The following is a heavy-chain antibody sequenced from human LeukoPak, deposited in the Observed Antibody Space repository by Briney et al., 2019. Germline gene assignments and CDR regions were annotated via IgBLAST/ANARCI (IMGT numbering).Heavy chain of an antibody. J-gene: IGHJ5*02. D-gene: IGHD4-11*01. V-gene: IGHV1-8*01. CDR2: MNPNSGNT. Sequence: GASVTVSCKASGYTFTSYDINWVRQATGQGLEWMGWMNPNSGNTGYAQKFQGRVTMTRNTSISTAYMELSSLRSEDTAVYYCARAVTTIAPNWFDPWGQGTLVTVSS. CDR3: ARAVTTIAPNWFDP. CDR1: GYTFTSYD.